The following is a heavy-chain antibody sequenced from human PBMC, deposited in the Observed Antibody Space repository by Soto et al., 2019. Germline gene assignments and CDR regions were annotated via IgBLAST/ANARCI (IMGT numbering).Heavy chain of an antibody. V-gene: IGHV3-53*04. Sequence: GGSLRLSCAASGFTVSSNYMSWVRQAPGKGLEWVSVIYSGGSTYYADSVKGRFTISRHNSKNTLYLQMNSLRAEDTAVYYCARAFYIWGSKGGAFDIWGQGTMVTVSS. CDR3: ARAFYIWGSKGGAFDI. CDR1: GFTVSSNY. CDR2: IYSGGST. D-gene: IGHD3-16*01. J-gene: IGHJ3*02.